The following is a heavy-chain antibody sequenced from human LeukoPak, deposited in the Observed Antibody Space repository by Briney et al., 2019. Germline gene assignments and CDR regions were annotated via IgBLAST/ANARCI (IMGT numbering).Heavy chain of an antibody. J-gene: IGHJ3*02. D-gene: IGHD3-9*01. CDR3: ARVRGTILGAFDI. CDR1: GGSISSYY. Sequence: SETLSLTCTVSGGSISSYYWGWIRQPPGKGLEWIGYIYYSGSTNYNPSLKSRVTISVDTSKNQFSLKLSSVTAADTAVYYCARVRGTILGAFDIWGQGTMVTVSS. CDR2: IYYSGST. V-gene: IGHV4-59*01.